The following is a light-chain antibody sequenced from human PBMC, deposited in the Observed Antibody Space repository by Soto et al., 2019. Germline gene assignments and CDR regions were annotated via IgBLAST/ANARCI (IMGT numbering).Light chain of an antibody. CDR1: QSVTNNY. V-gene: IGKV3D-20*01. CDR2: DAS. CDR3: QQHGSSPWP. J-gene: IGKJ1*01. Sequence: EIVLTQSPATLALSPGDSATLSCGASQSVTNNYLAWYQHKPGLAPRVLIYDASRRATGIPDRFSGSGSGTDCTLTISRLEPEDFAVYYCQQHGSSPWPFGQGTKVETK.